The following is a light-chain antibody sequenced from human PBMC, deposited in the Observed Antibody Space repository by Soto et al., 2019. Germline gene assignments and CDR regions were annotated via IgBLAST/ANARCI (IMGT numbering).Light chain of an antibody. Sequence: QSVLTQPPSASGSPGQSVTISCTGTTSDVGGYNYVSWYQQYPGEAPKLMIYEVSKRPSGVPDRFSGSKSGDTASLTVSGLQAEDEADYYCSSFAGSNIYVFGNGTKVTVL. V-gene: IGLV2-8*01. CDR2: EVS. CDR3: SSFAGSNIYV. CDR1: TSDVGGYNY. J-gene: IGLJ1*01.